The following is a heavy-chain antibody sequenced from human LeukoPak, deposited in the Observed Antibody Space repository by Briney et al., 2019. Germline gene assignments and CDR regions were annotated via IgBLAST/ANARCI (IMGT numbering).Heavy chain of an antibody. V-gene: IGHV3-23*01. D-gene: IGHD4-17*01. CDR3: AKAGTVTTYYYYMDV. J-gene: IGHJ6*03. CDR1: GFTFSSYA. Sequence: GGSLRLSCAASGFTFSSYAMSWVRQAPGKGLEWVSAISGSGGSTYYADSVKGRFTISRGNSKNTLYLQMNSLRAEDTAVYYCAKAGTVTTYYYYMDVWGKGTTVTVSS. CDR2: ISGSGGST.